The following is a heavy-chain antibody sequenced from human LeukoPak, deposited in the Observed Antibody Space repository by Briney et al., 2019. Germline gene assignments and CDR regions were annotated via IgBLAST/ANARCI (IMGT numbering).Heavy chain of an antibody. CDR3: ASIEVITKKFDY. CDR2: IYHSGST. J-gene: IGHJ4*02. V-gene: IGHV4-38-2*02. Sequence: SETLSLTCTVSGYSISSGYYWGWIRQPPGKGLEWTGSIYHSGSTYYNPSLKSRVTISVDTSKNQFSLKLSSVTAADTAVYYCASIEVITKKFDYWGQGTLVTVSS. D-gene: IGHD3-22*01. CDR1: GYSISSGYY.